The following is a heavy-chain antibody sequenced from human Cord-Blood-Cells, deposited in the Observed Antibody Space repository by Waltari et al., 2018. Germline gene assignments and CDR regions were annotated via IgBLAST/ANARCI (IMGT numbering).Heavy chain of an antibody. J-gene: IGHJ3*02. V-gene: IGHV1-69*09. CDR3: ARDPGQQLVIDAFDI. CDR1: GGTFSSYA. Sequence: QVQLVQSGAEVKKPGSSVKVSCKASGGTFSSYAISWVRQAPGQGLEWMGRSIPILGIANYAQKFRGRVTITADKSTSTAYMELSSLRSEDTAVYYCARDPGQQLVIDAFDIWGQGTMVTVSS. CDR2: SIPILGIA. D-gene: IGHD6-13*01.